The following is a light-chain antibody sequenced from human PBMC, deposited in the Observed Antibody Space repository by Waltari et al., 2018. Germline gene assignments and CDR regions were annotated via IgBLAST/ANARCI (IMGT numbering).Light chain of an antibody. CDR1: NSTIGNNH. Sequence: QSVLPQPPSASETPGPRITISCSGINSTIGNNHVSWYQQLPGTTPKPLIYGNHQRPSGVPDRFSGSKSGASASLAISGLRSEDEADYYCAVWDDSLSAVVFGGGTKLTV. CDR2: GNH. J-gene: IGLJ2*01. CDR3: AVWDDSLSAVV. V-gene: IGLV1-47*01.